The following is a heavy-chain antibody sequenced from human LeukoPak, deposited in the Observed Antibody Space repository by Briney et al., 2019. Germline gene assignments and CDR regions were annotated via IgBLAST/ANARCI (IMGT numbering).Heavy chain of an antibody. CDR1: GYSISSGYY. Sequence: SETLSLTCTVSGYSISSGYYWGWIRQPPGKGLEWIGSIYHSGSTYYNPSLKSRVTISVDTSKNQFSLKLSSVTAADTAVYYCARYHPADCWGQGTLVAVSS. D-gene: IGHD2-2*01. CDR2: IYHSGST. J-gene: IGHJ4*02. CDR3: ARYHPADC. V-gene: IGHV4-38-2*02.